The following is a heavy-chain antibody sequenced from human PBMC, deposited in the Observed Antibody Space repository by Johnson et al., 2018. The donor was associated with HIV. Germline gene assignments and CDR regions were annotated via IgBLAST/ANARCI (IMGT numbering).Heavy chain of an antibody. CDR3: ANDFWSGSGI. CDR2: IKQDGSNT. Sequence: VQLVESGGGLVQPGGSLRLSCAASGFTFSSYWMSWVRQAPGKGLEWVANIKQDGSNTYYADSVRGRFTLSRDNSKNTVYLQMNSLRAEDTAVYYCANDFWSGSGIWGQGTMVTVSS. J-gene: IGHJ3*02. V-gene: IGHV3-7*01. CDR1: GFTFSSYW. D-gene: IGHD3-3*01.